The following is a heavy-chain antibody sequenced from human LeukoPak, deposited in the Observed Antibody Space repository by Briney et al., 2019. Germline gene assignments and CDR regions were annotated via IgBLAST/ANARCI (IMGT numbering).Heavy chain of an antibody. CDR1: GGTFSSYA. CDR2: IIPIFGTA. CDR3: ARDRQGGSCFDY. J-gene: IGHJ4*02. V-gene: IGHV1-69*13. Sequence: SVKVSCKASGGTFSSYAISWVRQAPGQGLEWMGGIIPIFGTANYAQKFQGRVTITADESTSTAYMELSSLRSEDTAVYYCARDRQGGSCFDYWGQGTLVTVSS. D-gene: IGHD1-26*01.